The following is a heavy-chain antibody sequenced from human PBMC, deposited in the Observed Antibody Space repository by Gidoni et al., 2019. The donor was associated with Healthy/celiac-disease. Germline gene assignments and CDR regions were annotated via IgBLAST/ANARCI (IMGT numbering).Heavy chain of an antibody. D-gene: IGHD2-15*01. CDR2: IIPSFGTA. J-gene: IGHJ6*03. V-gene: IGHV1-69*18. CDR3: ARRRGYCSGGSCYPGDYYYYMDV. CDR1: GGTFSSYA. Sequence: QVQLVQSGAEVKKPGSSVTVSCKASGGTFSSYAISRLRQAPGQGLEWMGRIIPSFGTANYAQKIQGRVTITADESTSTAYMELSSLRSEDTAVYYCARRRGYCSGGSCYPGDYYYYMDVWGKGTTVTVSS.